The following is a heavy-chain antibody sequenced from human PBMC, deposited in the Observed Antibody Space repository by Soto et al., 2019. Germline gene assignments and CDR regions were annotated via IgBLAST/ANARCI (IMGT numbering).Heavy chain of an antibody. CDR1: GYTFTSYD. J-gene: IGHJ4*02. Sequence: QVQLVQSGAEVKKPGASVKVSCKASGYTFTSYDINWVRQATGQGLEWMGWMNPNSGNTGYAQKFQGGGPMNRKNSISTAYMELSSLRSEDTAVYYCARDRSGYCDNWGQGTLVTVSS. CDR3: ARDRSGYCDN. D-gene: IGHD3-22*01. V-gene: IGHV1-8*01. CDR2: MNPNSGNT.